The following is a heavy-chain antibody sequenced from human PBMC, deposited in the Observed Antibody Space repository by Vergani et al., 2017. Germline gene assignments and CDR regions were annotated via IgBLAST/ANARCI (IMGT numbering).Heavy chain of an antibody. V-gene: IGHV3-48*01. Sequence: EVQLVESGGGLVQPGGSLRLSCAASGFTFSSYAMHWVRQAPGKGLEWVSYISSSSSTIYYADSVKGRFTISRDNAKNSLYLQMNSLRAEDTAVYYCARDRITIFGGNYYYYGMDVWGHGTTVTVSS. CDR1: GFTFSSYA. J-gene: IGHJ6*02. D-gene: IGHD3-3*01. CDR2: ISSSSSTI. CDR3: ARDRITIFGGNYYYYGMDV.